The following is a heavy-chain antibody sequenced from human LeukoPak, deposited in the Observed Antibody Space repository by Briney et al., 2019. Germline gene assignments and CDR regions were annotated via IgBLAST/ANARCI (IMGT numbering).Heavy chain of an antibody. CDR3: AREMTYYYDRSGYDY. CDR2: INPNSGGT. J-gene: IGHJ4*02. D-gene: IGHD3-22*01. CDR1: GYTFTGYY. Sequence: ASVKVSCKASGYTFTGYYMHWVRQAPGQGPEWMGWINPNSGGTNYAQKFQGRVTMTRDTSISTAYMELSRLRSDDTAVYYCAREMTYYYDRSGYDYWGQGTLVTVSS. V-gene: IGHV1-2*02.